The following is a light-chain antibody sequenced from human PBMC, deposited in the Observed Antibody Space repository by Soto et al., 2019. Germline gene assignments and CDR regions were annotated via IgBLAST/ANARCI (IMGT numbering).Light chain of an antibody. V-gene: IGLV2-14*03. CDR3: VSYTSSTPYL. J-gene: IGLJ1*01. Sequence: QSALTQPASVSDSPGQSITISCTGTSSDVGGSNFVSWYQQHPGKPPKLIIYDVANRPSGVSNRFSGSKSGSTASLIISRLQTEDEADYYCVSYTSSTPYLFGTGTKVTVL. CDR1: SSDVGGSNF. CDR2: DVA.